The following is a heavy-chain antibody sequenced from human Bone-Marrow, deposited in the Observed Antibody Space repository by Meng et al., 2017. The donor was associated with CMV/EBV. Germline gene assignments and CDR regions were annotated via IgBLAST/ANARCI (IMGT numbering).Heavy chain of an antibody. CDR3: AREYTNSSAHLGDYFDY. CDR2: IYYSGST. V-gene: IGHV4-59*01. D-gene: IGHD6-6*01. CDR1: GGSISYYY. Sequence: SETLSLTCTVSGGSISYYYWSWIRQPPGKGLEWIGSIYYSGSTNYSPSLKSRVTISVDTSKNQFSLNLTSVTAADTAVYYCAREYTNSSAHLGDYFDYWGQGMLVAVSS. J-gene: IGHJ4*02.